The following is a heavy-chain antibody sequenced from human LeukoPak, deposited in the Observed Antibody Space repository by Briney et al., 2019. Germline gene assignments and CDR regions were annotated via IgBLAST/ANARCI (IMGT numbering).Heavy chain of an antibody. CDR3: AKSQYSSSWYPPNLXXXGMDV. V-gene: IGHV3-30*18. Sequence: GRSLRLSCAASGFTFSSYGMHWVRQAPGKGLEWVAVISYDGSNKYYADSVKGRFTISRDNSKNTLYLQMNSLRAEDTAVYYCAKSQYSSSWYPPNLXXXGMDVWGQGTTVTVSS. J-gene: IGHJ6*02. D-gene: IGHD6-13*01. CDR2: ISYDGSNK. CDR1: GFTFSSYG.